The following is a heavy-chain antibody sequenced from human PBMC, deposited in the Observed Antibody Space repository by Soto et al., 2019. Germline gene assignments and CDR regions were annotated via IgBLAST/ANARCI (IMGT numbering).Heavy chain of an antibody. V-gene: IGHV3-23*01. Sequence: QAGGSLRLSCAASGFTFSSYAMSWVRQAPGKGLEWVSAISGSGGSTYYADSVKGRFTISRDNSKNTLYLQMNSLRAEDTAVYYCAKDPLYSSREGMDVWGQGTTVTVSS. CDR3: AKDPLYSSREGMDV. D-gene: IGHD6-13*01. CDR2: ISGSGGST. J-gene: IGHJ6*02. CDR1: GFTFSSYA.